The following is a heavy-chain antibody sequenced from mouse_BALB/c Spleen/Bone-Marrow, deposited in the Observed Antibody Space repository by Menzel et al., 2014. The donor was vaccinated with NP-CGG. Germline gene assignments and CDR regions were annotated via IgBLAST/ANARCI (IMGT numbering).Heavy chain of an antibody. CDR2: ISGYNGAT. V-gene: IGHV1S34*01. J-gene: IGHJ1*01. CDR3: ASYFANYVGYFDV. D-gene: IGHD2-1*01. Sequence: LVKTGASVKISCKASGYSFTGYYMHWVKQSHGKSLEWIGCISGYNGATSYNQKFKGKATFTVDTSSNTAYMQFNSLTSEDSAVYYCASYFANYVGYFDVWGAGTTVTVSS. CDR1: GYSFTGYY.